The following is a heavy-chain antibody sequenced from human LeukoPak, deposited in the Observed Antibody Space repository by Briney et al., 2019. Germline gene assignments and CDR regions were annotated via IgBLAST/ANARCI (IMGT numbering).Heavy chain of an antibody. D-gene: IGHD2-15*01. J-gene: IGHJ4*02. CDR1: GFTVGNNY. CDR3: ARARPDGATYFNY. Sequence: PGGSLRLSCAASGFTVGNNYLSWVRQAPGKGLECVSIIYSGGTTYYADSVKGRFTISIDNSKNTVYLQMNSLRADDTAVYYCARARPDGATYFNYWGLGTLVTVPS. CDR2: IYSGGTT. V-gene: IGHV3-53*01.